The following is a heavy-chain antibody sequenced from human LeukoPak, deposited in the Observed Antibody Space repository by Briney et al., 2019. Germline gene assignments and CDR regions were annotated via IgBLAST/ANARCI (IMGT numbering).Heavy chain of an antibody. V-gene: IGHV4-4*02. CDR2: IYHNGNT. Sequence: SETLSLTCAVSGASISSTKWWSWVRQPPGKGLEWIGEIYHNGNTNFNPSLKSRVTISVDKSKNQFSLKVRSVTAADTAVYYCARVQFSSGSLDYWGQGTLVTVSS. J-gene: IGHJ4*02. D-gene: IGHD6-19*01. CDR1: GASISSTKW. CDR3: ARVQFSSGSLDY.